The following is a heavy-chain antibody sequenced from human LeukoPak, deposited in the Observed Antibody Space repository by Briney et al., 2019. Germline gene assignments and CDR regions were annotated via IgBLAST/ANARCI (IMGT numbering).Heavy chain of an antibody. Sequence: PSETLSLTCAVYGGSFSGYYWSWIRQPPGKGLEWIGEINHSGSTNYNPSLKSRVTISVDTSKNQFSLKLSSVTAADTAVYYCARGLLGSGFDYWGQGTLVTVSS. CDR3: ARGLLGSGFDY. D-gene: IGHD2-15*01. J-gene: IGHJ4*02. V-gene: IGHV4-34*01. CDR2: INHSGST. CDR1: GGSFSGYY.